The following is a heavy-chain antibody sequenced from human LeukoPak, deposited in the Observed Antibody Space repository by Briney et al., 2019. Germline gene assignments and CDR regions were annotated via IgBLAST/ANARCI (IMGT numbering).Heavy chain of an antibody. D-gene: IGHD3-10*01. CDR1: GFTFSNYA. CDR3: AKGHETYYYGSGSPDY. CDR2: IRYDGSNK. V-gene: IGHV3-30*02. J-gene: IGHJ4*02. Sequence: PGGSLRLSCAASGFTFSNYAMSWVRQAPGKGLEWVAFIRYDGSNKYYADSVKGRFTISRDNSKNTLYLQMNSLRAEDTAVYYCAKGHETYYYGSGSPDYWGQGTLVTVSS.